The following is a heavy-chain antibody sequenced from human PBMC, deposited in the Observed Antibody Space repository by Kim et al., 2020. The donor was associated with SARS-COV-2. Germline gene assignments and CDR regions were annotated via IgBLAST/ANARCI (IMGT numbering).Heavy chain of an antibody. V-gene: IGHV3-21*01. CDR3: AREPYGSGSYNFDY. Sequence: GGSLRLSFAASGFTFSSYSMNWVRQAPGKGLEWVSSISSSSSYIYYADSVKGRFTISRDNAKNSLYLQMNSLRAEDTAVYYCAREPYGSGSYNFDYWGQGTLVTVSS. J-gene: IGHJ4*02. CDR2: ISSSSSYI. CDR1: GFTFSSYS. D-gene: IGHD3-10*01.